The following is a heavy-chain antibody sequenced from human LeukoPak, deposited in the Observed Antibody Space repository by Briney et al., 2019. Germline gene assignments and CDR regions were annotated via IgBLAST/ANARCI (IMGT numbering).Heavy chain of an antibody. V-gene: IGHV4-34*01. CDR2: INHSGST. CDR1: GGSFSGYY. D-gene: IGHD1-1*01. CDR3: ASSGLQTGVFDY. Sequence: SETLSLTCAVYGGSFSGYYWSWIRQPPGKGLEWIGEINHSGSTNYNPSLKSRVTISVDTSKNQFSLKLSSVTAADTAVYYCASSGLQTGVFDYWGQGTLVTVSS. J-gene: IGHJ4*02.